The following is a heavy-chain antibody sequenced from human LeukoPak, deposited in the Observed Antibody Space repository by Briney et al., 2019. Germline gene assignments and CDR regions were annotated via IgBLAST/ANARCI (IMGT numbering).Heavy chain of an antibody. D-gene: IGHD6-19*01. CDR1: GFTVSSNY. CDR3: ARDAGSGWHHDY. CDR2: ISSGGST. V-gene: IGHV3-66*01. J-gene: IGHJ4*02. Sequence: PGGSLRLSCAASGFTVSSNYMSWVRQAPGKGLEWVSIISSGGSTSYADSVKARFTISRDTSKNTLYLQMNSLRGEDTAVYYCARDAGSGWHHDYWGQGTLVTVSS.